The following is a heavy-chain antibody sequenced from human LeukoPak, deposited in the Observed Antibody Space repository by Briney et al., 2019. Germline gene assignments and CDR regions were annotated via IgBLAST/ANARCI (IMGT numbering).Heavy chain of an antibody. CDR2: IYTSGST. J-gene: IGHJ6*03. D-gene: IGHD6-19*01. CDR3: ARGAVAGGNYYYYMDV. CDR1: GGSINSGSYY. Sequence: KTSETLSLTCTVSGGSINSGSYYWNWIRQPAGKGLEWIGRIYTSGSTEYNPSLKGRVTISVDTSKDQFSLKLSSVTAADTAVYYCARGAVAGGNYYYYMDVWGKGTTVTISS. V-gene: IGHV4-61*02.